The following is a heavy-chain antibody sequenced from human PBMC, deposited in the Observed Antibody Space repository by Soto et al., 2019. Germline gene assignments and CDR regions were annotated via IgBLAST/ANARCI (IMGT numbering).Heavy chain of an antibody. D-gene: IGHD3-10*01. V-gene: IGHV4-4*02. CDR1: SDSVYSSYG. J-gene: IGHJ3*02. Sequence: PSETTDLTCAVSSDSVYSSYGGGSLRQLPGKGLEWIGEIYHSGSTIYNPSLQSRVTLSVDKSKNEFSLKMSSVTDADTAVYYSTSKFGQLLADAFDIWGQGTMVTV. CDR2: IYHSGST. CDR3: TSKFGQLLADAFDI.